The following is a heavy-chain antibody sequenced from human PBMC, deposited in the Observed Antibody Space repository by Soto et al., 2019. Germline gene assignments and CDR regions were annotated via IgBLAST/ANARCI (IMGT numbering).Heavy chain of an antibody. V-gene: IGHV3-7*03. CDR1: GFTFSTYW. CDR2: IGEDGSEK. Sequence: EVQLVESGGGLVQPGGSLRLSCTASGFTFSTYWMSWVRQAPGRGLEWVANIGEDGSEKYYVDSVKGRFTISRDNAKNSLYLQMNSLRADDTAVYYCARGSGGHNYYYGMDVWGQGTTVTVSS. CDR3: ARGSGGHNYYYGMDV. D-gene: IGHD2-15*01. J-gene: IGHJ6*02.